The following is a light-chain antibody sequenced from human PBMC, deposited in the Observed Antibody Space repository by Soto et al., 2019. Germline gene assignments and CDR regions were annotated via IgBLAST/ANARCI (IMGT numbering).Light chain of an antibody. CDR1: SSDVGGYNY. J-gene: IGLJ2*01. V-gene: IGLV2-14*01. Sequence: QSALTQPASVSGSPGQSITISCTGTSSDVGGYNYVSWYQQHPGKAPKLMIYEVSNRPSGVSNRFSGFKSGNTASLTISGLQPEDEADYYCSSFTTSSTVVFGGGTKLTVL. CDR2: EVS. CDR3: SSFTTSSTVV.